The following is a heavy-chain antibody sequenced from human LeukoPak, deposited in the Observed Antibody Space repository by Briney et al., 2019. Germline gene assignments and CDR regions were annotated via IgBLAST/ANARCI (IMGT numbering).Heavy chain of an antibody. Sequence: SETLSLTCTVSGGSISSGSYYWSWIRQPAGKGLEWIGRIYTSGSTNYNPSLKSRVTISVDTSKNQFSLKLSSVTAADTAVYYCARVPAQFREWFSDLYSYYYMDVWGKGTTVTVSS. CDR3: ARVPAQFREWFSDLYSYYYMDV. CDR1: GGSISSGSYY. V-gene: IGHV4-61*02. J-gene: IGHJ6*03. D-gene: IGHD3-3*01. CDR2: IYTSGST.